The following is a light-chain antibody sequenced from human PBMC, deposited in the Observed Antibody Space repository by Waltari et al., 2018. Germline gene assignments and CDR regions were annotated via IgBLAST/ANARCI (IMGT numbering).Light chain of an antibody. CDR3: QQSSITPKT. CDR1: QSISNY. Sequence: DIQMTQSQYSLSASVGDRVSITCRASQSISNYLNWYQQKPGRAPKILIYAASSLQSGVPSRFSGSGSGTDFTLTISSLQPEDFATYYGQQSSITPKTFGQGTRLEIK. CDR2: AAS. J-gene: IGKJ5*01. V-gene: IGKV1-39*01.